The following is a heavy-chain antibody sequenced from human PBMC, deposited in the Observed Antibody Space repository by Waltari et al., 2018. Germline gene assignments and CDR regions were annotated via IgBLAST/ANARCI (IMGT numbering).Heavy chain of an antibody. D-gene: IGHD3-10*01. CDR1: GSPFSNYW. V-gene: IGHV3-7*01. J-gene: IGHJ4*02. Sequence: EVQVVESGGGLVQPGGSLRLSCVASGSPFSNYWMSWVRQAPGKGLEWVANIKPDGSEKNHVDSVKGRFTISRDNAKNSLYLQMNSLRAEDTAVYYCVQGGFYYADWGQGTLVTVSS. CDR2: IKPDGSEK. CDR3: VQGGFYYAD.